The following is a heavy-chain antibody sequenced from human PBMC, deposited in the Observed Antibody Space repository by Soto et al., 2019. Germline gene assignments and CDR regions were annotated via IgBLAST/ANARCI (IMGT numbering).Heavy chain of an antibody. V-gene: IGHV3-66*01. CDR2: IYSGGST. J-gene: IGHJ4*02. Sequence: EVQLVESGGGLVQPGGSLRLSCAASGFTVSSNYMSWVRQAPGKGLEWVSVIYSGGSTYYADSVKGRFTISRDNSKNTVYLQMNSLRAEDTAVYYCARAYGDYVWDYWGQGTLVTVSS. CDR1: GFTVSSNY. D-gene: IGHD4-17*01. CDR3: ARAYGDYVWDY.